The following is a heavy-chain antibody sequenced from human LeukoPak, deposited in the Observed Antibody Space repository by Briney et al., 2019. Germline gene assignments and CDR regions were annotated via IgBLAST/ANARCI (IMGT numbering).Heavy chain of an antibody. Sequence: PSETLSLTCTVSGGSISSSSYYWGWIRQPPGKGLEWIGSIYYSGSTYYNPSLKSRVTISVDTSKNQFSLKLSSVTAADTAVYYCAGAPSSSWYFRLFDYWGRGTLVTVSS. CDR2: IYYSGST. CDR3: AGAPSSSWYFRLFDY. CDR1: GGSISSSSYY. D-gene: IGHD6-13*01. V-gene: IGHV4-39*01. J-gene: IGHJ4*02.